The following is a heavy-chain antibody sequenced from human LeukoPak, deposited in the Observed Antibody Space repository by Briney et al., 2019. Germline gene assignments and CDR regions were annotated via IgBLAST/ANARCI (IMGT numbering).Heavy chain of an antibody. V-gene: IGHV4-4*07. CDR1: GGSISDYF. Sequence: PSETLSLTCTVSGGSISDYFWTWIRQPAGKGLEWIGRIYPSGSTNYNPSRRGRVTILVDKSKNQFSLKLNSVTAADTAVFYCARGAYWGSASCYVTDWGQGTLVTVSS. J-gene: IGHJ4*02. CDR2: IYPSGST. D-gene: IGHD2-2*01. CDR3: ARGAYWGSASCYVTD.